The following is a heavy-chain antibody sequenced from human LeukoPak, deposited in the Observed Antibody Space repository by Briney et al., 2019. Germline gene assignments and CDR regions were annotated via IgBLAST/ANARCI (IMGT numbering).Heavy chain of an antibody. CDR2: INPNSGGT. V-gene: IGHV1-2*02. CDR3: ARVESGSHRLFDY. D-gene: IGHD1-26*01. Sequence: ASVTVSCKASGYTFTGYYMHWVRQAPGQGLEWMGWINPNSGGTNYAQKFQGRVTMTRDTSISTAYMELSRLRSDDTAVYYCARVESGSHRLFDYWGQGTLVTVSS. CDR1: GYTFTGYY. J-gene: IGHJ4*02.